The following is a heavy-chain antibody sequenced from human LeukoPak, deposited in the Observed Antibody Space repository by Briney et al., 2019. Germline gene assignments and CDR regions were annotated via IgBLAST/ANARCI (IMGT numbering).Heavy chain of an antibody. V-gene: IGHV3-7*01. J-gene: IGHJ3*02. CDR3: ARVPRRRELPRYAFDI. CDR2: IKQDGSEK. D-gene: IGHD1-7*01. Sequence: GGSLRLSCAASGFTFSSYWMSWVRQAPGKGLEWAANIKQDGSEKYYVDSVKGRFTISRDNAKNSLYLQMNSLRAEDTAVYYCARVPRRRELPRYAFDIWGQGTMVTVSS. CDR1: GFTFSSYW.